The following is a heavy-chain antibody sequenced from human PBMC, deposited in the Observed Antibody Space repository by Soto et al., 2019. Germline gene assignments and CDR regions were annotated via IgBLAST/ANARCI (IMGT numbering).Heavy chain of an antibody. CDR1: GYSFTTYW. Sequence: GESLKISCKGSGYSFTTYWLAWVLQMPWKGLEYMGIIYPGDSDTRYSPSFQGQVTISADKSISTAYLQWTSLEASDTAIYYCARARVSTPRLEDPFDIWGQGTMVTVSS. V-gene: IGHV5-51*01. CDR3: ARARVSTPRLEDPFDI. J-gene: IGHJ3*02. CDR2: IYPGDSDT. D-gene: IGHD5-12*01.